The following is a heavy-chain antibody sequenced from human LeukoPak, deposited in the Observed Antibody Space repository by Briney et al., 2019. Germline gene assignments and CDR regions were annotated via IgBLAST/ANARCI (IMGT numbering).Heavy chain of an antibody. Sequence: PPETLSLTCAVYGGSFSGYYWSWIRQPPGKGLEWIGEINHSGSTNYNPSLKSRVTISVDTSKNQFSLKLSSVTAADTAVYYCARVSGFWSGYYQSDYWGQGTLVTVSS. D-gene: IGHD3-3*01. CDR2: INHSGST. J-gene: IGHJ4*02. V-gene: IGHV4-34*01. CDR1: GGSFSGYY. CDR3: ARVSGFWSGYYQSDY.